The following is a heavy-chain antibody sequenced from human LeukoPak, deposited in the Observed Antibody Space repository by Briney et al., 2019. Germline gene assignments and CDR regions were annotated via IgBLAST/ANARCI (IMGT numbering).Heavy chain of an antibody. CDR1: GYTFTSYG. V-gene: IGHV1-18*01. Sequence: ASVKVSCKAPGYTFTSYGISWVRQAPGQGLEWMGWISAYNGNTNYAQKLQGRVTMTTDTSTSTAYMELRGLRSDDTAVYYCARGDVDTTPNCLDYWGQGTLVTVSS. J-gene: IGHJ4*02. CDR3: ARGDVDTTPNCLDY. D-gene: IGHD5-18*01. CDR2: ISAYNGNT.